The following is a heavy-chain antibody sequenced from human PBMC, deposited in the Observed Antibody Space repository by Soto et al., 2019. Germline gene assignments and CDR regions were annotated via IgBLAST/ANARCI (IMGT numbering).Heavy chain of an antibody. D-gene: IGHD6-19*01. CDR3: ARSGWYGEYYFDY. CDR1: GGSISSSSYY. J-gene: IGHJ4*02. Sequence: SETLSLTCTVSGGSISSSSYYWGWIRKPPGKGLEWIGSIYYSGSTYYNPSLKSRVTISVDTSKNQFSLKLSSVTAADTAVYYCARSGWYGEYYFDYWGQGTLVTVSS. CDR2: IYYSGST. V-gene: IGHV4-39*01.